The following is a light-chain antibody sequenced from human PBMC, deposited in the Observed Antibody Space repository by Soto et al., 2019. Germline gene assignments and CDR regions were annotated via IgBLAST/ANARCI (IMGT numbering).Light chain of an antibody. CDR1: ESISRW. J-gene: IGKJ5*01. V-gene: IGKV1-5*03. Sequence: DIQMTQSPSSLSASVGDRVTITCRASESISRWSAWYQQKPGKAPKLLIYKASSLESGVPSRFSGSGSGTEFTLTINSLQADDFATYYCQQHNSFSITFGQGTRLEI. CDR3: QQHNSFSIT. CDR2: KAS.